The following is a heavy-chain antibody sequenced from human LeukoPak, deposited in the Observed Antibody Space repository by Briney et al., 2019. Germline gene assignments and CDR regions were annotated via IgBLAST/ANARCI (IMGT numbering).Heavy chain of an antibody. CDR2: INHSGST. CDR3: ARVLTGYYRYYYYYYMDV. CDR1: GGSFSGYY. D-gene: IGHD3-9*01. Sequence: SETLSLTCAVYGGSFSGYYWSWIRQPPGKGLEWIGEINHSGSTNYNPSLKSRVTISVDTSKNQFSLKLSSVTAADTAVYYCARVLTGYYRYYYYYYMDVWGKGTTVTISS. V-gene: IGHV4-34*01. J-gene: IGHJ6*03.